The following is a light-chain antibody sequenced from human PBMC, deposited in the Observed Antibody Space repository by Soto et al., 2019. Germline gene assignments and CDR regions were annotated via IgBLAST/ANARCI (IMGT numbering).Light chain of an antibody. CDR1: SSDIGGYNY. CDR3: TSYAGSNNLV. CDR2: EVS. J-gene: IGLJ3*02. V-gene: IGLV2-8*01. Sequence: ALTQPPSASGSPGQSVTISCTGTSSDIGGYNYVSWYQQHPGKAPKLIIYEVSKRPSGVPDRFSGSKSGNTASLTVSGLQAEDEADYYCTSYAGSNNLVFAGGTKLTVL.